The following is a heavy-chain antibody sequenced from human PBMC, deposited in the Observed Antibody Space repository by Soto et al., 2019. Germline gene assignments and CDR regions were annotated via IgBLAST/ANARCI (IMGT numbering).Heavy chain of an antibody. Sequence: EVQLLESGGGLVQPGGSLRLSCEAAGLTFSNYAMSWVRQAPGGGLEWVSAISGSGGRPYYADSVKGRFTISRDNSKNTLYLQIKSLRAEDTAVYFCAKDKGWDYGDYGDSYFDHWGQGTLVTVSS. D-gene: IGHD4-17*01. V-gene: IGHV3-23*01. CDR2: ISGSGGRP. CDR3: AKDKGWDYGDYGDSYFDH. J-gene: IGHJ4*02. CDR1: GLTFSNYA.